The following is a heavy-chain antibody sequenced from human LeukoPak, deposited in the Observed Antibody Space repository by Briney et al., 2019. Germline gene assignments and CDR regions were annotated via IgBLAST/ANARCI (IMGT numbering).Heavy chain of an antibody. CDR3: ARDGSSWYLAGTSYNWFDP. V-gene: IGHV4-4*07. J-gene: IGHJ5*02. D-gene: IGHD6-13*01. CDR1: GGSISSYY. CDR2: IYTSGST. Sequence: SETLSLTCTVSGGSISSYYWSWIRQPAGKGLEWIGRIYTSGSTNYNPSLKSRVTMSVDTSKNQFSLKLSSVTAADTAVYYCARDGSSWYLAGTSYNWFDPWGQGTLVTVSS.